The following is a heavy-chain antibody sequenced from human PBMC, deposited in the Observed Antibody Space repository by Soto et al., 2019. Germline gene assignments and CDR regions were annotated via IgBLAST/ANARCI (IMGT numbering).Heavy chain of an antibody. CDR3: AKGEAVAVLGY. V-gene: IGHV3-9*01. Sequence: EVQLVESGGGLVQPGRSLRLSCAASGFTFDDYAMHWVRQAPGKGLEWVSGISWNSGSIGYADSVKGRFTISRDNAKNSLYLQMNSLRGEDTALYYCAKGEAVAVLGYWGQGTLVTVSS. CDR1: GFTFDDYA. J-gene: IGHJ4*02. CDR2: ISWNSGSI. D-gene: IGHD6-19*01.